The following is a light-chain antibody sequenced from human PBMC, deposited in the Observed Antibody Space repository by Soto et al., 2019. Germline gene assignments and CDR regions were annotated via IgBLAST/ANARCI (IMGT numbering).Light chain of an antibody. CDR3: QPYNNWPLT. J-gene: IGKJ4*01. V-gene: IGKV3-15*01. CDR1: QSVSSY. CDR2: DAS. Sequence: EIVLTQSPATLSLSPGERATLFCRASQSVSSYLAWYQQKPGQAPRLLIYDASTRATGVPARFSGSRSGPEFTLTINSLQSEDFAIYYCQPYNNWPLTFGGGTKV.